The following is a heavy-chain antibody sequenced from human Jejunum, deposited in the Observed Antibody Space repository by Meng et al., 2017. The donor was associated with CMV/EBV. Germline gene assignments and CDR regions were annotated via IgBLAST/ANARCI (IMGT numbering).Heavy chain of an antibody. J-gene: IGHJ4*02. Sequence: SLTCTVPGGSMSPYSWGWIRQSPGKGLEWLGYLFSNGTTNYNPSLKSRLTLSIDTSKRQYSLSLNSVTAADTAVYFCARDSGVSYWGQGTRVTVSS. CDR3: ARDSGVSY. CDR1: GGSMSPYS. D-gene: IGHD5/OR15-5a*01. CDR2: LFSNGTT. V-gene: IGHV4-59*01.